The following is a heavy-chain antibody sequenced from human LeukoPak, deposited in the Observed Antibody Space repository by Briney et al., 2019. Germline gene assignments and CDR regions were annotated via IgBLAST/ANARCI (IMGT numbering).Heavy chain of an antibody. CDR1: GYTFTSYG. J-gene: IGHJ5*02. D-gene: IGHD2-15*01. Sequence: ASVKVSCKASGYTFTSYGFTWVRQAPGQGLEWMGWISAYSGDTNYAQKFQGRVTMTTDTSTSTAYMEVRSLRSDDTAVYYCASLKRGVAATENWFDPWGQGTLVTVSS. CDR2: ISAYSGDT. CDR3: ASLKRGVAATENWFDP. V-gene: IGHV1-18*01.